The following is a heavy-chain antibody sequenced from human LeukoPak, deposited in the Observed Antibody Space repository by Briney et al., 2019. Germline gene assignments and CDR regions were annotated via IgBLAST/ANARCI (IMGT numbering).Heavy chain of an antibody. CDR1: GGSISSYH. CDR3: ARQARYCSGGTCFDS. CDR2: VYSSGST. J-gene: IGHJ4*02. V-gene: IGHV4-59*08. D-gene: IGHD2-8*02. Sequence: SETLSLTCTVSGGSISSYHWSWLRQTPGKGLEWIGHVYSSGSTNYIPSLKSRVTISVDTSKIQFSLKLSSVTAADTTVYFCARQARYCSGGTCFDSWGQGTLVAVSS.